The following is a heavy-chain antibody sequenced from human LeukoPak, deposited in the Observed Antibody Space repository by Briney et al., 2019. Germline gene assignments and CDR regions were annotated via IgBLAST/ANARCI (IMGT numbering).Heavy chain of an antibody. CDR1: GFTFDDYA. CDR2: ISWNSGSI. CDR3: AKSMDIVATGPADY. D-gene: IGHD5-12*01. J-gene: IGHJ4*02. V-gene: IGHV3-9*01. Sequence: GGSLRLSCNASGFTFDDYAMHWVRHAPGKGLEWVSGISWNSGSIGYADSVKGRFTISRDNAKNSLYLQMNSLRAEDTALYYCAKSMDIVATGPADYWGQGTLVTVSS.